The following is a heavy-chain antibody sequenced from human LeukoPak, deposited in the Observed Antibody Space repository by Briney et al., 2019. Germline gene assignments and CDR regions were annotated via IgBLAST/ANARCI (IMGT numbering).Heavy chain of an antibody. J-gene: IGHJ2*01. CDR2: IIPIFGTA. V-gene: IGHV1-69*13. D-gene: IGHD4-17*01. CDR1: GGTFSSYA. Sequence: SVKVSCKASGGTFSSYAISWVRQAPGQGLEWMGGIIPIFGTANYAQKFQGRVTITADESTSTAYMELSSLGSEDTAVYYCARGPDYGDHGPDWYFDLWGRGTLVTVSS. CDR3: ARGPDYGDHGPDWYFDL.